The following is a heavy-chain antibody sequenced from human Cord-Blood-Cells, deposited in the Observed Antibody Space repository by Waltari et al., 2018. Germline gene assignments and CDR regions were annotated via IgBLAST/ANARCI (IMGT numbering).Heavy chain of an antibody. CDR1: GYTFTSYA. D-gene: IGHD5-12*01. V-gene: IGHV1-3*01. J-gene: IGHJ4*02. CDR3: AKDRDGYNYFDY. Sequence: QVQLVQSGAGVKKPGASVKVSCKASGYTFTSYAMHWVRQAPGQRLEWMGWINAGKGNTKYSQKFQGRVTITRDTSASTAYMELSSLRSEDTAVYYCAKDRDGYNYFDYWGQGTLVTVSS. CDR2: INAGKGNT.